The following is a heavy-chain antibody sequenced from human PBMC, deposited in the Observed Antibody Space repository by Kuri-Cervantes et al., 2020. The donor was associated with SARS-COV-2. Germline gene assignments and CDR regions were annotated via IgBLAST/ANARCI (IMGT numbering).Heavy chain of an antibody. D-gene: IGHD3-3*01. CDR3: ARDEIAYDFWSGYYLGY. CDR2: ISAYNGNT. J-gene: IGHJ4*02. Sequence: ASVKVSCKASGYTFTSYGISWVRQAPGQGLEWMGWISAYNGNTNYAQKLQGRVTMTTDTSTSTVYMELSSLRSEDTAVYYCARDEIAYDFWSGYYLGYWGQGTLVTVSS. V-gene: IGHV1-18*01. CDR1: GYTFTSYG.